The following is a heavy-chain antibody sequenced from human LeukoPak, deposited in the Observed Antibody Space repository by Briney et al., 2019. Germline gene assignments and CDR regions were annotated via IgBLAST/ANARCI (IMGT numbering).Heavy chain of an antibody. CDR1: GYSISSGYF. V-gene: IGHV4-38-2*02. J-gene: IGHJ4*02. D-gene: IGHD4-17*01. CDR2: IYHSGST. CDR3: ARDRYGDYPFDY. Sequence: SETLSLTCAVSGYSISSGYFWGWIRQPPGKGLEWIGSIYHSGSTYYNPSLKSRVTISVNTSKNQFSLKLSSVTAADTAVYYCARDRYGDYPFDYWGQGTLVTVSS.